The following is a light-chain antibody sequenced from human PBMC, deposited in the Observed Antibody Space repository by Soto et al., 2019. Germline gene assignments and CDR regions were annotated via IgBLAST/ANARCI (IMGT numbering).Light chain of an antibody. J-gene: IGKJ1*01. V-gene: IGKV3-20*01. CDR2: GVS. CDR1: QTVTSGY. Sequence: EILLTQSPDTVALSAGERATLSCRASQTVTSGYLAWYQQKPGQAPRLLMYGVSTGATGIPDRFSGSGSGTEFTLAITSLPSEDFAVYYCQQYNSWPRTFGQGTKVDIK. CDR3: QQYNSWPRT.